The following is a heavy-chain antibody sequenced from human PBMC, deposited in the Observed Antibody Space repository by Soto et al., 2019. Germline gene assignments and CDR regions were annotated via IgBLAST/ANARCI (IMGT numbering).Heavy chain of an antibody. D-gene: IGHD3-10*01. V-gene: IGHV3-30-3*01. CDR2: ISYDGSNK. CDR1: GFTFSSYA. CDR3: AREGLXXYGSGSYLDV. J-gene: IGHJ6*02. Sequence: QVQLVESGGGVVQPGRSLRLSCAASGFTFSSYAMHWVRQAPGKGLEWVAVISYDGSNKYYADSVKGRFTISRDNSKNTLYLQMNSLRAEDTAXYYCAREGLXXYGSGSYLDVWGQGTTVTVSS.